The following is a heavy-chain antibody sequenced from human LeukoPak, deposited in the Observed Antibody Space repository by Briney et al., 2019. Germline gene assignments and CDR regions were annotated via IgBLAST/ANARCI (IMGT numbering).Heavy chain of an antibody. V-gene: IGHV3-23*01. Sequence: PGGSLRLSCAASGLTFSSYAMNWVRQAPGKGLEWVSAISGSGGNTYYADSVKGRFTISRDNSKNTLYLQMNSLRAEDTAVYYCAKEEGDSSGYPYDAFDIWGQGTMVTVSS. CDR2: ISGSGGNT. D-gene: IGHD3-22*01. CDR3: AKEEGDSSGYPYDAFDI. CDR1: GLTFSSYA. J-gene: IGHJ3*02.